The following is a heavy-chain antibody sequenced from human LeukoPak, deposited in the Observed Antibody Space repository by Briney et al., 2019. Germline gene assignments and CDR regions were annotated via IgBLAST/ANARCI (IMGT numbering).Heavy chain of an antibody. CDR2: VSHSGST. Sequence: TPSETLSLTCTVSGGSITSYYWSWIRQPPGKGLEWIGYVSHSGSTNYNPSLKSRVTISVDTSKNQFSLKLSSVTAADTAVYYCASGGYCSTTTCYPNWFDPWGQGTLVTVSS. J-gene: IGHJ5*02. CDR1: GGSITSYY. V-gene: IGHV4-59*01. D-gene: IGHD2-2*01. CDR3: ASGGYCSTTTCYPNWFDP.